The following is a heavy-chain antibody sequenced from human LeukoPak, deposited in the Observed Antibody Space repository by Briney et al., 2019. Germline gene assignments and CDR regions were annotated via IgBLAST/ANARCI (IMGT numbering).Heavy chain of an antibody. D-gene: IGHD3-9*01. CDR1: GGSISSYY. J-gene: IGHJ5*02. CDR3: ARSRGVTIEFDP. CDR2: IYYSGST. V-gene: IGHV4-59*01. Sequence: SETLSLTCTVSGGSISSYYWSWIRQPPGKGLELIGYIYYSGSTNYNPSLKSRVTISVDTSKNQFSLKLSSVTAADTAVYYCARSRGVTIEFDPWGQGTLVTVSS.